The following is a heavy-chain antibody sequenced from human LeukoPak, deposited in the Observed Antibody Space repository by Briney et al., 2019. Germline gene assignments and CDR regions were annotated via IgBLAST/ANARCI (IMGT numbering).Heavy chain of an antibody. V-gene: IGHV4-34*01. CDR1: GGSFSGYY. D-gene: IGHD1-26*01. Sequence: PSETLSLTCAVYGGSFSGYYWSWIRQPPGKGLEWIGEINHSGSTNYNPSLKSRVTISVDTSKNQFSLKLSSVTAADTAVYYCVRGLRMRGTWSLWFDPWGQGTLVTVSS. CDR2: INHSGST. CDR3: VRGLRMRGTWSLWFDP. J-gene: IGHJ5*02.